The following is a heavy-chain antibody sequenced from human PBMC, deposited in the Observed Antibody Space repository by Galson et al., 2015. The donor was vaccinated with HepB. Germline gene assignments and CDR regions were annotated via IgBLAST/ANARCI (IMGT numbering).Heavy chain of an antibody. CDR1: GFTFDDYA. CDR3: AKDWAYGDYGGGFDY. CDR2: ISWNSGSI. D-gene: IGHD4-17*01. Sequence: SLRLSCAASGFTFDDYAMHWVRQAPGKGLEWVSGISWNSGSIGYADSVKGRFTISRDNAKNSLYLQMNSLRAEDTALYYCAKDWAYGDYGGGFDYWGQGTLVTVSS. J-gene: IGHJ4*02. V-gene: IGHV3-9*01.